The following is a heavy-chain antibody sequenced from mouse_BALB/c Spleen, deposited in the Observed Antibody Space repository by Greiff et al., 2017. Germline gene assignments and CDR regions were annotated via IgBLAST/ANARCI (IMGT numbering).Heavy chain of an antibody. CDR1: GFNIKDTY. J-gene: IGHJ1*01. CDR2: IDPANGNT. D-gene: IGHD2-1*01. Sequence: EVKLMESGAELVKPGASVKLSCTASGFNIKDTYMHWVKQRPEQGLEWIGRIDPANGNTKYDPKFQGKATITADTSSNTAYLQLSSLTSEDAAVYYGAGGNYEWYFDVWGAGTTVTVSS. V-gene: IGHV14-3*02. CDR3: AGGNYEWYFDV.